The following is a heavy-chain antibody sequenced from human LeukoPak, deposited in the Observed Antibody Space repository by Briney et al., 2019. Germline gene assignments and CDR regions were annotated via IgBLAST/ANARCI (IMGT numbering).Heavy chain of an antibody. CDR3: ARGRGSSTFDY. V-gene: IGHV3-7*01. CDR2: IKQDGSEK. Sequence: GGSLRLSCAASGFSFRSHGMSWVRQAPGKGLEWVANIKQDGSEKYYVDSVKGRFTISRDNAKNSLYLQMNSLRAEDTAVYYCARGRGSSTFDYWGQGTLVTVSS. J-gene: IGHJ4*02. D-gene: IGHD1-26*01. CDR1: GFSFRSHG.